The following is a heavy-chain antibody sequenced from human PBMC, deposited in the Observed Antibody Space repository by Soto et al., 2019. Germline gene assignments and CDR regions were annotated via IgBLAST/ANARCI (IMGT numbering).Heavy chain of an antibody. CDR3: ARGDSGWIFGVVSASDI. CDR2: ISAYNGNT. D-gene: IGHD3-3*01. V-gene: IGHV1-18*01. Sequence: AASVKVSCKASGYTFTSYGISWVRQAPGQGLEWMGWISAYNGNTNYAQKLQGRVTMTTDTSTSTAYMELRSLRSDDAAVYYCARGDSGWIFGVVSASDIWGQGTMVTVSS. CDR1: GYTFTSYG. J-gene: IGHJ3*02.